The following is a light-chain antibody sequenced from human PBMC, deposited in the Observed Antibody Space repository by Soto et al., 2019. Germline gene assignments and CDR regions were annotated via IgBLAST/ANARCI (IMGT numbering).Light chain of an antibody. J-gene: IGKJ3*01. V-gene: IGKV3-15*01. Sequence: EIVVTQSPGILSVSPGDRATLSCRARQSVSTSLAWYQQKPGQAPTLLIYAASTRATGIPARFTGSGSGTDFTLTISSLQSEDFAVYYWPEYRKWPLFTVGPGTRVDIK. CDR3: PEYRKWPLFT. CDR2: AAS. CDR1: QSVSTS.